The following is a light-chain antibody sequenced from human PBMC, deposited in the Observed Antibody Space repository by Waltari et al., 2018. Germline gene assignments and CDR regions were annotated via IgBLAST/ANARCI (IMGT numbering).Light chain of an antibody. CDR3: VMYVGSGIWV. V-gene: IGLV8-61*01. Sequence: QTVVTQEPSFSVSPGGTVTLTCGLTSGSVSSGHYPGWYQQTPGQAPRTLIYSTNTRSSGVPDRFSGSSVGNKAALTITGAQADDESDYYCVMYVGSGIWVFGGGTKLTVL. CDR1: SGSVSSGHY. J-gene: IGLJ3*02. CDR2: STN.